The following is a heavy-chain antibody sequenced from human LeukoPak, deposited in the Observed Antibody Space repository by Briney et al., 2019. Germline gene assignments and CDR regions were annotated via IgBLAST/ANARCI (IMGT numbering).Heavy chain of an antibody. J-gene: IGHJ3*02. CDR1: GFTVSSNY. CDR3: ASTWLDAFDI. CDR2: IYSGGST. V-gene: IGHV3-53*01. Sequence: PGGSLRLSCAASGFTVSSNYMSWVRQAPGKGLERVSVIYSGGSTYYADSVKGRFTISRDNSKNTLYLQMNSLRAEDTAVYYCASTWLDAFDIWGQGTMVTVSS. D-gene: IGHD5-12*01.